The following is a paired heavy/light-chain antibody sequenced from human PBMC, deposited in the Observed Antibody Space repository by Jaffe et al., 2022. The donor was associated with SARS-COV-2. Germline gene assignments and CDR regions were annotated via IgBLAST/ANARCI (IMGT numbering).Light chain of an antibody. V-gene: IGLV1-51*02. J-gene: IGLJ2*01. CDR2: ENN. CDR1: SSNIGNRY. CDR3: GTWDTSLSVLV. Sequence: QSVLTQPPSVSAAPGQKVTISCSGSSSNIGNRYVSWYQQLPGTAPKLLIYENNKRPSGIPDRFSGSKSGSSATLGITGLRTGDEADYYCGTWDTSLSVLVFGGGTKVTVL.
Heavy chain of an antibody. V-gene: IGHV3-7*01. CDR1: GFALRSYW. CDR3: ARDGYSGSYYDF. CDR2: IKQDGTEI. Sequence: EVQLVESGGGLVQPGGSLRLSCAASGFALRSYWMSWVRQAPGKGLEWVANIKQDGTEIYYTGSVKGRFTISRDNAKNSLYLQMNSLRAEDTAVYYCARDGYSGSYYDFWGQGTLVTVSS. D-gene: IGHD1-26*01. J-gene: IGHJ4*02.